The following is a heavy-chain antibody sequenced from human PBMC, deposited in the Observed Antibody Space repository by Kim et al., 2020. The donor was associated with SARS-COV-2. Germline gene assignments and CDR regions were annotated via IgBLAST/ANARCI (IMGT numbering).Heavy chain of an antibody. CDR3: AKDPGVVWDIVVVVAATDFY. CDR2: ISGSGGST. V-gene: IGHV3-23*01. D-gene: IGHD2-15*01. Sequence: GGSLRLSCAASGFTFSSYAMSWVRQAPGKGLEWVSAISGSGGSTYYADSVKGRFTISRDNSKNTLYLQMNSLRAEDTAVYYCAKDPGVVWDIVVVVAATDFYWGQGTLVTVSS. J-gene: IGHJ4*02. CDR1: GFTFSSYA.